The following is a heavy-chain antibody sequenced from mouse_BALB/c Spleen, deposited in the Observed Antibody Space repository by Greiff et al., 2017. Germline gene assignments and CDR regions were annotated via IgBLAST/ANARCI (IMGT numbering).Heavy chain of an antibody. V-gene: IGHV1-14*01. Sequence: VQLKESGPELVKPGASVKMSCKASGYTFTSYVMHWVKQKPGQGLEWIGYINPYNDGTKYNEKFKGKATLTSDKSSSTAYMELSSLTSEDSAVYYCARGGNDYDDGYFDYWGQGTTLTVSS. J-gene: IGHJ2*01. CDR3: ARGGNDYDDGYFDY. D-gene: IGHD2-4*01. CDR2: INPYNDGT. CDR1: GYTFTSYV.